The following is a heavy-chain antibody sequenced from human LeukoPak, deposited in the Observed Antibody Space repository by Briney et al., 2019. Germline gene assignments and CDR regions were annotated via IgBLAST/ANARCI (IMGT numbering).Heavy chain of an antibody. CDR2: MNPNSGAT. CDR1: GYTFTGYY. J-gene: IGHJ4*02. CDR3: ARDQEGFDY. Sequence: GASVKVSCKASGYTFTGYYMHWVRQATGQGPEWMGWMNPNSGATGYAQKFQGRVTVTRDTSTSTVHMELSGLRSEDTAVYYCARDQEGFDYWGQGTLVTVSS. V-gene: IGHV1-2*02.